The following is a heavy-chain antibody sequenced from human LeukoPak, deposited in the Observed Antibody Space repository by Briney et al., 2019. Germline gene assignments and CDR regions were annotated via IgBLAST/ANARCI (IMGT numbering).Heavy chain of an antibody. CDR3: ARTDPRDYYYYYMDV. CDR2: IYPGDSDT. J-gene: IGHJ6*03. V-gene: IGHV5-51*01. Sequence: HGESLQISCKGSGYSFTSYWIGCVRQMPGKGLEEMGIIYPGDSDTRYSPSFQGQVTISADKSITTAYLQWSSLKASDTARYYCARTDPRDYYYYYMDVWGKGTTVTVSS. CDR1: GYSFTSYW.